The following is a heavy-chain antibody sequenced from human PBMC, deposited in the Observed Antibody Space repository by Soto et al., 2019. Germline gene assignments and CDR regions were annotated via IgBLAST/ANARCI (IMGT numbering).Heavy chain of an antibody. Sequence: TSETLSLTCAVYGGSFSGYYWSWIRQPPGKGLEWIGKINHSGSTNYNPSLKSRVTISVDTSKNQFSLKLSSVTAADTAVYYCAREVGRSQDSGGYPWYYCGMDVWRQGTTGTVFS. CDR3: AREVGRSQDSGGYPWYYCGMDV. CDR1: GGSFSGYY. V-gene: IGHV4-34*01. J-gene: IGHJ6*02. CDR2: INHSGST. D-gene: IGHD6-19*01.